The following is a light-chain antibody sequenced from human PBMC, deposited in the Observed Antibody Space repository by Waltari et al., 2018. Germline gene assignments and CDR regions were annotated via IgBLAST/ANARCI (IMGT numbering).Light chain of an antibody. CDR1: QSDFYSSNKKNY. CDR3: QQYYSTSYT. V-gene: IGKV4-1*01. Sequence: DIVMTQTPDSLAVSLCERATINCKSSQSDFYSSNKKNYFAWYQQKPGRPPKLLIYWASTRESGVPDRFSVSGSWTDFTLTISSLQAEDVAVYYCQQYYSTSYTFGQGTKLEIK. J-gene: IGKJ2*01. CDR2: WAS.